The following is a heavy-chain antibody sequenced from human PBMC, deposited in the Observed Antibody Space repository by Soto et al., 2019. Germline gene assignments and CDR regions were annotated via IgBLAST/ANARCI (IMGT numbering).Heavy chain of an antibody. CDR3: ARAQPTAPYYYYGMDV. CDR2: INPNSGGT. CDR1: GYTFTGYY. D-gene: IGHD5-18*01. V-gene: IGHV1-2*02. J-gene: IGHJ6*02. Sequence: ASVKVSCKASGYTFTGYYIHWVRQARGQGLEWMGWINPNSGGTNYAQKFQGRVTMTRDTSISTAYMELSRLRSDDTAVYYCARAQPTAPYYYYGMDVWGQGTRVTVSS.